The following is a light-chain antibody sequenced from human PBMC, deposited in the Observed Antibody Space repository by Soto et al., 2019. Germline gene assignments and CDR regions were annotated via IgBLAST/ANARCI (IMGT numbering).Light chain of an antibody. CDR1: QSIRSW. Sequence: DIQITQSPSTLSASVGDRVTITCRASQSIRSWLAWYQQKPGKAPRLLIYKASTLTSGVPSRFRGSGSGTEFTLTISRLQPDDFATYYCQHYNSYSEAFGQGTKVDIK. CDR3: QHYNSYSEA. J-gene: IGKJ1*01. V-gene: IGKV1-5*03. CDR2: KAS.